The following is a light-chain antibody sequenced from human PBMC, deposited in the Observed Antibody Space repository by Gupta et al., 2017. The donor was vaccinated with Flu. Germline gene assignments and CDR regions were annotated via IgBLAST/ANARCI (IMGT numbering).Light chain of an antibody. CDR1: QTVTSNL. V-gene: IGKV3-20*01. J-gene: IGKJ1*01. Sequence: GTLSLSPWERATLSCRASQTVTSNLLAWYQQKPGQAPRLLIYAAAGRGTGIPDRFSGSGSGTDFTLTISRLEPEDFAVYYCQHEDNSPRTFGQGTTV. CDR3: QHEDNSPRT. CDR2: AAA.